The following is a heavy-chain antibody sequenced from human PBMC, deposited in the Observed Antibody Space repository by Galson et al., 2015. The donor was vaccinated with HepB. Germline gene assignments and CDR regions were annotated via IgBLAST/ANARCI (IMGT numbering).Heavy chain of an antibody. D-gene: IGHD4-17*01. Sequence: SLRLSCAASGFTVSSNYMSWVRQAPGKGLEWVSVIYSGGSTYYADSVKGRFTISRDNSKNTLYLQMSSLRAEDTAVYYCARTATVTSFLNFDYWGQGTLVTVSS. CDR3: ARTATVTSFLNFDY. CDR2: IYSGGST. V-gene: IGHV3-66*01. J-gene: IGHJ4*02. CDR1: GFTVSSNY.